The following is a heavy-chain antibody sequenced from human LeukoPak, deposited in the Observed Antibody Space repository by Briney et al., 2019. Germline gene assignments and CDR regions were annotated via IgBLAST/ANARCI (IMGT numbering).Heavy chain of an antibody. CDR1: GFTFSSYW. Sequence: GGSLRLSCAASGFTFSSYWMSWVRQAPGKGLEWVANIKQDGSEKYYVDSVRGRFTISRDNAKNSLYLQMNSLRAEDTAVYYCARIYSSGWLDDAFDIWGQGTMVTVSS. D-gene: IGHD6-19*01. V-gene: IGHV3-7*01. CDR2: IKQDGSEK. J-gene: IGHJ3*02. CDR3: ARIYSSGWLDDAFDI.